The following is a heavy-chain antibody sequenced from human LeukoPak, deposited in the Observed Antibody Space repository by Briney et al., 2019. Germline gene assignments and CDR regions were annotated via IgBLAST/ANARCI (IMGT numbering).Heavy chain of an antibody. J-gene: IGHJ4*02. CDR1: GFTFSSYA. CDR2: ISYDGSNK. Sequence: GGSLRLSCAASGFTFSSYAMHWVRQAPGKGLEWVAVISYDGSNKYYADSVKGRFTISRDNSKNTLYLQMNSLRAEDMAVYYCARWGYYYGSGSYYEDYWGQGTLVTVSS. D-gene: IGHD3-10*01. CDR3: ARWGYYYGSGSYYEDY. V-gene: IGHV3-30-3*01.